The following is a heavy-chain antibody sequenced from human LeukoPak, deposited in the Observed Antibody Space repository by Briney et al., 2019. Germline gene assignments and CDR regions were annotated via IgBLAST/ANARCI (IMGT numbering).Heavy chain of an antibody. CDR1: GYTLTGYY. Sequence: ASVKASCKASGYTLTGYYMHWGRQVPGQGLEWMGWINPNSGGTNYAQKFQGRVTMTRDTSISTAYMELSRLRSDDTAVYYCAREGRSQLAAAGSNWFDPWGQETLVTVSS. CDR3: AREGRSQLAAAGSNWFDP. D-gene: IGHD6-13*01. CDR2: INPNSGGT. V-gene: IGHV1-2*02. J-gene: IGHJ5*02.